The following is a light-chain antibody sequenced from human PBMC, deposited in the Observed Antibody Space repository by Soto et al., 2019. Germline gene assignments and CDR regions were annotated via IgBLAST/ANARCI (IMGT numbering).Light chain of an antibody. CDR1: QAITTY. V-gene: IGKV1-39*01. CDR3: QQSYSTLLIT. CDR2: GTS. Sequence: DIQMTQSPSFLSASVGDRVTISCRASQAITTYLNWYPQKPGKAPKLLIYGTSGLQNGVPSRFSGGGSGTDFTLTISSLQPEDFATYYCQQSYSTLLITFGQGTRLEV. J-gene: IGKJ5*01.